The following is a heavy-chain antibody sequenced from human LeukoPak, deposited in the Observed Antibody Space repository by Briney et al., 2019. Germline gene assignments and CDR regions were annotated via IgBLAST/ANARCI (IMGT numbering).Heavy chain of an antibody. Sequence: NPSETLSLTCTVSGGSISSGGYYWSWIRQPPGKGLEWIGYIYHSGSTYYNPSLKSRVTISVDRSKNQFSLKLSSVTAADTAVYYCARTIAAGGWFDPWGQGTLVTVSS. J-gene: IGHJ5*02. D-gene: IGHD6-13*01. CDR2: IYHSGST. CDR1: GGSISSGGYY. V-gene: IGHV4-30-2*01. CDR3: ARTIAAGGWFDP.